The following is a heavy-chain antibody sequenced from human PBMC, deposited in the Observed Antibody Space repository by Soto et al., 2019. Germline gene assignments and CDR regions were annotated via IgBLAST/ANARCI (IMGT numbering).Heavy chain of an antibody. V-gene: IGHV6-1*01. CDR2: TYYRSKWYN. CDR3: ARDGYYGDYGYFDY. CDR1: GDSVSSNSAA. J-gene: IGHJ4*02. Sequence: QVQLQQSGPGLVKPSQTLSLTCAISGDSVSSNSAAWNWIRQSPSRGLEWLGRTYYRSKWYNDYAVFVKSRITLHPHTSKNQFSLQLNSVAPEDTAVYYCARDGYYGDYGYFDYWGQGTLVTVSS. D-gene: IGHD4-17*01.